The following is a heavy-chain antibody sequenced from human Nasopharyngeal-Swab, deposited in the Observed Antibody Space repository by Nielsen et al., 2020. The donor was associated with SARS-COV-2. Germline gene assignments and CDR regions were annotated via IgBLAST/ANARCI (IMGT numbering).Heavy chain of an antibody. Sequence: PGKGLEWIGYIYYSGSTNYNPSLKSRVTISVDTSKNQSSLKLSSVTAADTAVYYCARGGRGIFGVVTNFDYWGQGTLVTVSS. D-gene: IGHD3-3*01. CDR3: ARGGRGIFGVVTNFDY. CDR2: IYYSGST. J-gene: IGHJ4*02. V-gene: IGHV4-59*13.